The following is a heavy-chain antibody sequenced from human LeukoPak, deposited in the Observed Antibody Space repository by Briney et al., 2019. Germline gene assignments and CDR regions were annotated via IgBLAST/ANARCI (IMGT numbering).Heavy chain of an antibody. V-gene: IGHV1-2*02. CDR1: GYTFTGYY. CDR3: ARDESITMFGVVPFDY. Sequence: ASVKVSCKASGYTFTGYYMHWVRQAPGQGLEWMGWINPNSGGTNYAQKFQGRVTMTRDTSISTAYMELSRLRSDDTAVYYCARDESITMFGVVPFDYWGQGTLVTVSS. CDR2: INPNSGGT. J-gene: IGHJ4*02. D-gene: IGHD3-3*01.